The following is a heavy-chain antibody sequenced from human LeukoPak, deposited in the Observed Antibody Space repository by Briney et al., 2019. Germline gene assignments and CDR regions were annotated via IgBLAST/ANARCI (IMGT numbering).Heavy chain of an antibody. V-gene: IGHV3-33*06. CDR3: AKGPSDTTMATAFDY. D-gene: IGHD5-18*01. J-gene: IGHJ4*02. CDR1: GFMFSSYG. CDR2: IWYDGSNK. Sequence: GGSLILSCAASGFMFSSYGMYWVRQAPGKGLEWVAVIWYDGSNKYYADSVKGRFTISRDNSKNTLYLQMNSLRVEDTAVYYCAKGPSDTTMATAFDYWGQGTLVTVSS.